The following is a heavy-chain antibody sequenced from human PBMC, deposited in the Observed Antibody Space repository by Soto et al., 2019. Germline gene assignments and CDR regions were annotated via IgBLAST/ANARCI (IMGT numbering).Heavy chain of an antibody. CDR3: ARGPSGDKVHY. D-gene: IGHD7-27*01. J-gene: IGHJ4*02. CDR1: GGSITSDYSC. Sequence: QMQLQESGPGLVKPSQTLSLTCTVSGGSITSDYSCWSWIRQPPGEGLEWIGHIFDSGTTYTNPSLRSQVAISLDTSKNHFSLTLSSVTAADTAVYYCARGPSGDKVHYWGQGALVTVSS. V-gene: IGHV4-30-4*01. CDR2: IFDSGTT.